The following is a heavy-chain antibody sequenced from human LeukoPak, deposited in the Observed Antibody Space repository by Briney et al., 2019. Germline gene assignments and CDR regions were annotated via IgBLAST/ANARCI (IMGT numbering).Heavy chain of an antibody. V-gene: IGHV3-30*18. CDR2: ISYDGSNK. Sequence: GGSLRLSCAASGFTFSSYGMHWVRQAPGKGLEWVALISYDGSNKYYADSVKGRFTISRDNSKNTLYLQMNSLRAEDTAVYCCAKAYGYCSSTSCSHEEFDYWGQGTLVTVSS. CDR1: GFTFSSYG. D-gene: IGHD2-2*01. J-gene: IGHJ4*02. CDR3: AKAYGYCSSTSCSHEEFDY.